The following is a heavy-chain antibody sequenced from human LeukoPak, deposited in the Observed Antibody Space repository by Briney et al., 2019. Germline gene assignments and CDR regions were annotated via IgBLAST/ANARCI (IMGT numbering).Heavy chain of an antibody. Sequence: GGSLRLSCVASGFTYSHNGMHWVRQAPGKGLEWVSVIYSGGSTYYADSVKGRFTISRDNSKNTLYLQMNSLRAEDTAVYYCARAYSLWSGEPYYFDYWGQGTLVTVSS. CDR3: ARAYSLWSGEPYYFDY. V-gene: IGHV3-66*01. CDR1: GFTYSHNG. D-gene: IGHD3-10*01. J-gene: IGHJ4*02. CDR2: IYSGGST.